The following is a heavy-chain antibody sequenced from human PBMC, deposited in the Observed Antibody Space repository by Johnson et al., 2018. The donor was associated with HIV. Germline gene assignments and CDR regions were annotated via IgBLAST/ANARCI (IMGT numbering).Heavy chain of an antibody. CDR1: GFTFSNAW. J-gene: IGHJ3*02. CDR2: IKRKIDGGTT. CDR3: TTELAAVGSGAFDI. D-gene: IGHD6-13*01. V-gene: IGHV3-15*01. Sequence: VQLVESGGGVVRPGGSLRLSCAASGFTFSNAWMSWVRQAPGKGLEWVGRIKRKIDGGTTDYAAPVKGRFTISRDDSKNTLYLQMNSLKTEDTAVYYCTTELAAVGSGAFDIWGQGTMVTVSS.